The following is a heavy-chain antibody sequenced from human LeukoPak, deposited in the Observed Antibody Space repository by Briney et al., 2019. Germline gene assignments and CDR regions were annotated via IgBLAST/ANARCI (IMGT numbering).Heavy chain of an antibody. J-gene: IGHJ4*02. Sequence: GGSLRLSCAASGFTFNRNNMNWVRQAPGKGLEWVSYISSTSITMYYADSVKGRFTISRDNAKNSLYLQMNSLRADDTAVYYCARETILAVAGDFWGQGTLVTVAS. D-gene: IGHD6-19*01. CDR3: ARETILAVAGDF. CDR2: ISSTSITM. CDR1: GFTFNRNN. V-gene: IGHV3-48*01.